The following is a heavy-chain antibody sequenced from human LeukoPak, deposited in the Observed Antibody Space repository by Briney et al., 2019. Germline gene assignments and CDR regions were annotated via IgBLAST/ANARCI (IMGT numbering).Heavy chain of an antibody. D-gene: IGHD2-2*01. Sequence: GESLKISCKGSGYSFTSYWIGWVRQMPGKGLEWMGIIYPGDSDTRYSPSFQGQVTISADKSISTPYLQRSSLKASDTAMYYCARLSGYCSSTSCLPYYFDYWGQGTLVTVSS. CDR2: IYPGDSDT. V-gene: IGHV5-51*01. J-gene: IGHJ4*02. CDR3: ARLSGYCSSTSCLPYYFDY. CDR1: GYSFTSYW.